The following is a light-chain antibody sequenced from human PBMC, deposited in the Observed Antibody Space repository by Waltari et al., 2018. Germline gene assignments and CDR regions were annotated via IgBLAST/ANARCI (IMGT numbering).Light chain of an antibody. V-gene: IGLV2-14*03. CDR1: SSDVGVHDF. Sequence: QSALSQPASVSGSPGQSITISCTGASSDVGVHDFVPRYQQHPGKAPKLIIRDVNNRPSGVSNRFSGSKSGNTASLTISGLQAEDEADYYCSSYSTSSRLILFGEGTKVTVL. J-gene: IGLJ2*01. CDR3: SSYSTSSRLIL. CDR2: DVN.